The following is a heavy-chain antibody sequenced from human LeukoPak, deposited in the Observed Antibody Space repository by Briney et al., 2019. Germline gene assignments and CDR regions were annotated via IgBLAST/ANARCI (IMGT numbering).Heavy chain of an antibody. CDR1: GGSISSYY. Sequence: SETLSLTCTVSGGSISSYYWSWIRQPPGKGLEWLGYIYYSGSTNYNPSLKSRVTRSVDTSKNQFSLKLSFVTAAYPAVYYCARDGNSGKAFDIWGQGTMVTVSS. J-gene: IGHJ3*02. D-gene: IGHD5-18*01. CDR3: ARDGNSGKAFDI. CDR2: IYYSGST. V-gene: IGHV4-59*01.